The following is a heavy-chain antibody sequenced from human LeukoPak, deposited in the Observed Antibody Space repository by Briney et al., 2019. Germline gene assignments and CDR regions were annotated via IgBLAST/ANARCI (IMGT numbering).Heavy chain of an antibody. J-gene: IGHJ4*02. CDR3: ASSRTRTDY. V-gene: IGHV3-7*01. D-gene: IGHD1-14*01. CDR2: IKQDGSEK. CDR1: GFTFSSYA. Sequence: GGSLRLSCAASGFTFSSYAMSWVRQAPGKGLEWVANIKQDGSEKYYVDSVKGRFTISRDNAKNSLYLQMNSLRAEDTAVYYCASSRTRTDYWGQGTLVTVSS.